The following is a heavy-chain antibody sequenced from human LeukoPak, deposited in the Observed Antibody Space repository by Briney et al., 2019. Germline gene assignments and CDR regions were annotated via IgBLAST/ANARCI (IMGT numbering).Heavy chain of an antibody. CDR2: ISSSGGST. CDR1: GYIFRSYS. V-gene: IGHV3-64*02. J-gene: IGHJ3*02. CDR3: ARVGDEDAFGI. Sequence: GGSLRLSCAASGYIFRSYSMHWVRQAPGKGLEYVSAISSSGGSTYYADSVKGRFTISRDNSKNTLYLRMGSLRAEDMAVYYCARVGDEDAFGIWGQGTMVTVSS.